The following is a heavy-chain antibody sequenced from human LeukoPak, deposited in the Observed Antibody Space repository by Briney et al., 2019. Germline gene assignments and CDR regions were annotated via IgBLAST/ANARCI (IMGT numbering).Heavy chain of an antibody. CDR3: ENSANYGGNSGYFDY. CDR2: IYYSGST. J-gene: IGHJ4*02. V-gene: IGHV4-39*01. Sequence: SETLSLTCTVSGGSISSSSYYWGWIRQPPGKGLEWIGSIYYSGSTYYNPSLKSRVSISVDTSKNQFSLKLSSVTAADTAVYFCENSANYGGNSGYFDYWGQGTRVTVSS. CDR1: GGSISSSSYY. D-gene: IGHD4-23*01.